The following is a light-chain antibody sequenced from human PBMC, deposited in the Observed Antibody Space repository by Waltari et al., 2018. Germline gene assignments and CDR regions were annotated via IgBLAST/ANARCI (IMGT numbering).Light chain of an antibody. CDR3: LQVPFT. J-gene: IGKJ3*01. CDR1: QSLLYSNGNVY. Sequence: GVLTQSPLSLAVTLGQPASISCKSSQSLLYSNGNVYLDWYLQRPGQSPRRLIYQVSKAGFGVPDRFSGSGSDTDFTLRISRVEADDVGTYYCLQVPFTFGPGTKMEVK. CDR2: QVS. V-gene: IGKV2-30*01.